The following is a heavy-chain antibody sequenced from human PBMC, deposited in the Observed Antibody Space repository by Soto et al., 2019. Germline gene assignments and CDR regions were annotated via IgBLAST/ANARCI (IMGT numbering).Heavy chain of an antibody. V-gene: IGHV3-23*01. J-gene: IGHJ5*02. D-gene: IGHD3-16*01. CDR1: GFIFINYA. CDR3: ARVKLGSYDWFDP. CDR2: ISGSAGST. Sequence: GGALRLSCAASGFIFINYAMSWVRQAPGKGLEWVSSISGSAGSTYYADSVKGRFTISRDNSNNMLYLQMNSLRAEDTGVYYCARVKLGSYDWFDPWGQGTLVTVS.